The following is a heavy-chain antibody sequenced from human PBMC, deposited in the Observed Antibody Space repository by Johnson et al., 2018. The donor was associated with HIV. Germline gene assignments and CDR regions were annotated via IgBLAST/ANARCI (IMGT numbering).Heavy chain of an antibody. Sequence: HVQLVESGGGVVQPGRSLRLSCAASGFTFSSYGMHWVRQAPGKGLEWVANIKQDGSEKYYADSVKGRFTISRDNSKNTLYLQMNSLRAEDTAVFFCVREGGGHDYGDRDAFDIWGQGTMVTVSS. CDR2: IKQDGSEK. CDR1: GFTFSSYG. V-gene: IGHV3-33*01. D-gene: IGHD4-17*01. CDR3: VREGGGHDYGDRDAFDI. J-gene: IGHJ3*02.